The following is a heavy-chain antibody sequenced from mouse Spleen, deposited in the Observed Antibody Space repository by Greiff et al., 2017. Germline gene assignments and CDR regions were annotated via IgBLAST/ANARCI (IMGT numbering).Heavy chain of an antibody. V-gene: IGHV1-55*01. J-gene: IGHJ1*01. Sequence: QVQLQQPGAELVKPGASVKMSCKASGYTFTSYWITWVKQRPGQGLEWIGDIYPGSGSTNYNEKFKSKATLTVDTSSSTAYMQLSSLTSEDSAVYYCARERPQIYYGDYFDVWGAGTTVTVSS. D-gene: IGHD2-13*01. CDR1: GYTFTSYW. CDR3: ARERPQIYYGDYFDV. CDR2: IYPGSGST.